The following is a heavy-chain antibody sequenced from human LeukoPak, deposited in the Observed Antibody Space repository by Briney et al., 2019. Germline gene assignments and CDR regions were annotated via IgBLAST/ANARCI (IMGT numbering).Heavy chain of an antibody. CDR2: INPNSGDT. D-gene: IGHD2-15*01. Sequence: GASVKVSCKASGYTFTGYYMHWVRQAPGQGLEWMGWINPNSGDTNYAQKFQGRVTMTRDTSINTAYMELTRLTSDDTAVYYCARVYSILSFDYWAREPWSPSPQ. J-gene: IGHJ4*02. CDR3: ARVYSILSFDY. CDR1: GYTFTGYY. V-gene: IGHV1-2*02.